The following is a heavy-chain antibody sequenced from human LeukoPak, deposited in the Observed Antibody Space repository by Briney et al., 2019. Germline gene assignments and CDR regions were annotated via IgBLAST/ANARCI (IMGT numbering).Heavy chain of an antibody. CDR2: INHSGST. CDR1: GGSFSGYY. J-gene: IGHJ3*02. Sequence: PSETLSLTCAVYGGSFSGYYWSWIRQPPGKGLEWIGEINHSGSTNYNPSLKSRVTISVDTSKNQFSLKLSSVTAADTAVYYCARHTGYEAFDIWGQGTMVTVSS. D-gene: IGHD5-18*01. CDR3: ARHTGYEAFDI. V-gene: IGHV4-34*01.